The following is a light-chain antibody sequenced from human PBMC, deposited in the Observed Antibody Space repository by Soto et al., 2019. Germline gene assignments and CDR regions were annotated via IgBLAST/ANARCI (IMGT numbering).Light chain of an antibody. J-gene: IGKJ3*01. CDR2: GAS. CDR1: QSITNSY. V-gene: IGKV3-20*01. CDR3: QQYGSSRFT. Sequence: EIVLTQSPGTLSLSPGERATLSCRASQSITNSYLAWYQQKPGQAPRLLVYGASSRATGIPDRFSGSGSGTDFTLTISRLEPEDYAVYYCQQYGSSRFTFGPGTKVAI.